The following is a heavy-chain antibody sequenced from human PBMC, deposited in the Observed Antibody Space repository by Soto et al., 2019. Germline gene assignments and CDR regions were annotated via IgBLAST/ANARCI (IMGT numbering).Heavy chain of an antibody. CDR3: ARADGHYFDY. CDR1: GGSISSGGYS. Sequence: PSETLSLTCAVSGGSISSGGYSWSWIRQPPGKGLEWIGYIYHSGSTYYNPSLKSRVTISVDRSKNQFSLKLSSVTAADTAVYYCARADGHYFDYWGQGTLVTVS. V-gene: IGHV4-30-2*01. J-gene: IGHJ4*02. CDR2: IYHSGST.